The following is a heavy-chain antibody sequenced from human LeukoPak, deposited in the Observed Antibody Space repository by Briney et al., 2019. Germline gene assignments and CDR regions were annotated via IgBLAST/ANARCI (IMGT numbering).Heavy chain of an antibody. CDR1: GGSISSSY. CDR3: ARGYYDSGGYYTEFAN. V-gene: IGHV4-4*07. CDR2: IYGSGST. D-gene: IGHD3-22*01. J-gene: IGHJ1*01. Sequence: SETLSLTCTVSGGSISSSYWSWLRQPAGKGLEWIGRIYGSGSTDYNPSLRSRITMSGDASRNKFSLKVTSVTAADTAVYFCARGYYDSGGYYTEFANWGQGPWSPSPQ.